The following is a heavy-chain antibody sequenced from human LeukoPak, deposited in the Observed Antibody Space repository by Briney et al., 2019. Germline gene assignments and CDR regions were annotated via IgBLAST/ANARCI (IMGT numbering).Heavy chain of an antibody. J-gene: IGHJ5*02. CDR3: ARGRLRAVIITKNWFDP. V-gene: IGHV4-34*01. Sequence: PSETLSLTCAVYGGSFSGYYWSWIRQPPGKGLEWIGEINHSGSTNYNPSLKSRVTISVDTSKNQFSLKLSSVTAADTAVYYCARGRLRAVIITKNWFDPWGQGTLVTVSS. CDR2: INHSGST. CDR1: GGSFSGYY. D-gene: IGHD3-10*01.